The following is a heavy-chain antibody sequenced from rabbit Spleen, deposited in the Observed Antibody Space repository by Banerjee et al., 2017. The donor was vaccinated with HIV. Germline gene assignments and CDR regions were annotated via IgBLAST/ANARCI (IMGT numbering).Heavy chain of an antibody. D-gene: IGHD2-1*01. V-gene: IGHV1S7*01. CDR2: IDPVFGIT. Sequence: QSLEESGAGPVKPVGCLTHTYKASGVSFNDKDVMCWVRQDPGKGLEWIGYIDPVFGITYYANWVNGRFTISRDNAQNTLYLQLNSLTAADTATYFCVRDLGYDDYSEKGYFNLWGPGTLVTVS. CDR1: GVSFNDKD. J-gene: IGHJ4*01. CDR3: VRDLGYDDYSEKGYFNL.